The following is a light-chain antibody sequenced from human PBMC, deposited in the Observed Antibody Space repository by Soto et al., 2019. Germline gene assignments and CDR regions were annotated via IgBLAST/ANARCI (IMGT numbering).Light chain of an antibody. CDR3: SSYPGSNNFYV. CDR1: SSEVGGYNY. Sequence: QSALAQRPAASGSTSRSVTYSCTGTSSEVGGYNYVSWYQQHPGKAPKLMIYEVSKRPSGVPDRFSGSKSGNTASLTVSGLQAEDEADYYCSSYPGSNNFYVFGTGTKVTVL. V-gene: IGLV2-8*01. J-gene: IGLJ1*01. CDR2: EVS.